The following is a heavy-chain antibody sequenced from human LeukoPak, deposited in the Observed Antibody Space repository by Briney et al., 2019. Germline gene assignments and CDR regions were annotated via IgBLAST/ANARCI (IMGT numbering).Heavy chain of an antibody. CDR1: GGSINNGDYF. CDR2: IYYSEST. CDR3: ARVHHERLRLDV. J-gene: IGHJ6*02. V-gene: IGHV4-31*03. Sequence: SQTLSLTCTVAGGSINNGDYFWSWIRQHPGKGLEWIGYIYYSESTHYNPSLKTRITISVDTSKNEFSLKLSSVTAADTAVYYCARVHHERLRLDVWGQGTTVTVSS. D-gene: IGHD2-21*02.